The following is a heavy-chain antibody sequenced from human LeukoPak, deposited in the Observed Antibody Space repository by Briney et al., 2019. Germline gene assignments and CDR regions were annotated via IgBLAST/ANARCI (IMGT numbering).Heavy chain of an antibody. Sequence: GGSLRLSCAASGFTFSSYSMNWVRQAPGKGLEWVSSISSSSSYIYYGDSVKGRFTISRDNAKNSLYLQMNSLRAEDTAVYYCAREILADYWGQGTLVTVSS. J-gene: IGHJ4*02. CDR3: AREILADY. D-gene: IGHD3-3*01. CDR1: GFTFSSYS. CDR2: ISSSSSYI. V-gene: IGHV3-21*01.